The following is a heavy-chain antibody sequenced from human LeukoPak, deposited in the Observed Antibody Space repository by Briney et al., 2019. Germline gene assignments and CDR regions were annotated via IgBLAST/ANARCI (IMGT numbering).Heavy chain of an antibody. CDR3: AKRTIFGVEDTEFDY. CDR1: GFTFSSYA. V-gene: IGHV3-23*01. Sequence: GGSLRLSCAASGFTFSSYAMSWVRQAPGKGLEWVSAISGSGGSTYYADSVKGRFTISRDNSKNTLYLQMDSLRAEDTAVYYCAKRTIFGVEDTEFDYWGQGTLVTVSS. D-gene: IGHD3-3*01. CDR2: ISGSGGST. J-gene: IGHJ4*02.